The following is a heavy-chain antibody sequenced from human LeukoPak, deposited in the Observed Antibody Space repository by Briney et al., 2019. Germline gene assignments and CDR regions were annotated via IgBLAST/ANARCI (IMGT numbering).Heavy chain of an antibody. CDR1: GGSFSGYY. V-gene: IGHV4-59*01. CDR3: ASGYSSGWYTY. D-gene: IGHD6-19*01. Sequence: SETLSLTCAVYGGSFSGYYWSWIRQPPGKGLEWIGYIYYSGSTNYNPSLKSRVTISVDTSKNQFSLKLSSVTAADTAVYYCASGYSSGWYTYWGQGTLVTVSS. J-gene: IGHJ4*02. CDR2: IYYSGST.